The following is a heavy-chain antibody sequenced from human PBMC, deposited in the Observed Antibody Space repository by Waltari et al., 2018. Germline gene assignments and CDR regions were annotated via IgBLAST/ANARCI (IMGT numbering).Heavy chain of an antibody. CDR3: AKGGFTFGGVIPYYYGMDV. Sequence: EVQLLESGGGLVQPGGSLRLSCAASGFTFSSYAMSWVRQAPGKGLEWVSAISGSGGSTYYADSGKGRFTISRDNSKNTLYLQMNSLRAEDTAVYYCAKGGFTFGGVIPYYYGMDVWGQGTTVTVSS. V-gene: IGHV3-23*01. J-gene: IGHJ6*02. D-gene: IGHD3-16*02. CDR2: ISGSGGST. CDR1: GFTFSSYA.